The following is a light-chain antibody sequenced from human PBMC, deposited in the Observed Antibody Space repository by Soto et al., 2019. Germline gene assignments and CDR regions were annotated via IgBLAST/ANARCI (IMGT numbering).Light chain of an antibody. J-gene: IGLJ1*01. CDR3: SSYTSSSTQV. CDR1: SSDVGGYKY. Sequence: QSALTQPASVSGPPGQSITISCTGTSSDVGGYKYVSWYQQHPGKAPKLIIYEVSNRPSGVSNRFSGSKSGNTASLTISGLQAEDEADYYCSSYTSSSTQVFRTGTKVTVL. V-gene: IGLV2-14*01. CDR2: EVS.